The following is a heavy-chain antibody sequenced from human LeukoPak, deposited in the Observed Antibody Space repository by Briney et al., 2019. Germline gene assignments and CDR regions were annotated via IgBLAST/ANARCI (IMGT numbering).Heavy chain of an antibody. D-gene: IGHD6-13*01. J-gene: IGHJ3*02. Sequence: GASVKVSCKASGYTFTGYYMHWVQQAPGKGLEWMGRVDPEDGETIYAEKFQGRVTITADTSTDTAYMELSSLRSEDTAVYYCATPGAAAGLDAFDIWGQGTMVTVSS. CDR2: VDPEDGET. CDR1: GYTFTGYY. CDR3: ATPGAAAGLDAFDI. V-gene: IGHV1-69-2*01.